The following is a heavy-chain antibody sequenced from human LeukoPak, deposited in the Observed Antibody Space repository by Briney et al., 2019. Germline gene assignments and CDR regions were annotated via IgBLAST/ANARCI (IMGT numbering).Heavy chain of an antibody. J-gene: IGHJ6*03. Sequence: GGSLRLSCAASGFTFSSYSMNWVRQAPGKGLEWVSYIRSSSSTIYYADSVKGRFTISRDNAKNSLYLQMNSLRAEDTAVYYCAGEWDGGRYYYYYMDVWGKGTTVTVSS. D-gene: IGHD4-23*01. CDR1: GFTFSSYS. CDR2: IRSSSSTI. CDR3: AGEWDGGRYYYYYMDV. V-gene: IGHV3-48*01.